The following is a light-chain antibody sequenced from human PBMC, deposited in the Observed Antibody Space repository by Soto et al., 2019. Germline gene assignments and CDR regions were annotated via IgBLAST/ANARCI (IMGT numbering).Light chain of an antibody. CDR2: DAS. CDR3: QHYNNWPPWT. CDR1: QSVSIR. V-gene: IGKV3-15*01. J-gene: IGKJ1*01. Sequence: EIMMTQSPDILSVSHGERATLSCRASQSVSIRLAWYQQKPGQAPRLLIYDASTRASGIPARFSGSGSGTEFTLTISSLQAEDFAIYYCQHYNNWPPWTFGQGTKVDIK.